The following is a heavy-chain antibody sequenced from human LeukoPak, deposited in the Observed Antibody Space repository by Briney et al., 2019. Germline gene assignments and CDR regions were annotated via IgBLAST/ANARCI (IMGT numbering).Heavy chain of an antibody. CDR3: ARSPLPYYYDSSGYYPYYFDY. CDR1: GGSISSYY. CDR2: IYYSGST. Sequence: SETLSLTCTVSGGSISSYYWSWIRQPPGKGLEWIGYIYYSGSTNYNPSLKSRVAISVDTSKNQFSLKLSSVTAADTAVYYCARSPLPYYYDSSGYYPYYFDYWGQGTLVTVSS. V-gene: IGHV4-59*01. J-gene: IGHJ4*02. D-gene: IGHD3-22*01.